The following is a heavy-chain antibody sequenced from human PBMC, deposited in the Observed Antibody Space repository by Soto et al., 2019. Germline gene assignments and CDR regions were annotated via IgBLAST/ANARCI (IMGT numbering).Heavy chain of an antibody. CDR3: AREASGEYSSSWYQLYFDY. J-gene: IGHJ4*02. CDR1: GFTFSSYG. V-gene: IGHV3-33*01. CDR2: IWYDGSNK. D-gene: IGHD6-13*01. Sequence: QVQLVESGGGVVQPGRSLRLSCAASGFTFSSYGMHWVRQAPGKGLEWVAVIWYDGSNKYYADSVKGRFTISRDNSKNTLYLQMNSLRAEDTAVYYCAREASGEYSSSWYQLYFDYWGQGTLVTVSS.